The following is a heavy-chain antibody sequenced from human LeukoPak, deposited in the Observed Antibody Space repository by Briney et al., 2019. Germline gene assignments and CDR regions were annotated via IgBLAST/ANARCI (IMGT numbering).Heavy chain of an antibody. D-gene: IGHD3-10*01. V-gene: IGHV4-34*01. CDR1: GGSFSGYY. CDR2: INHSGST. J-gene: IGHJ4*02. CDR3: ARVMNYYGSGSYYTPNYFDY. Sequence: SETLSLTCAVYGGSFSGYYWSWIRQPPGKGLEWIGEINHSGSTNYNPSLKSRVTISVDTSKNQFSLKLSSVTAADTAVYYCARVMNYYGSGSYYTPNYFDYWGQGTLVTVSS.